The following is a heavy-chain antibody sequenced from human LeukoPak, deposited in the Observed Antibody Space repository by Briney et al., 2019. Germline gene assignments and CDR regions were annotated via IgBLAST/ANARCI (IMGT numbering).Heavy chain of an antibody. V-gene: IGHV3-21*01. CDR2: ITTGSAYT. Sequence: GGSLRLSCAASAFSFNTYNMNWARQAPGKGLEWISSITTGSAYTFYADSVRGRFTISRDDAKNSLYLQMNSLRSDDTAVYYCARVGAVAGPTAPNWFDPWGQGTLVTVSS. J-gene: IGHJ5*02. CDR1: AFSFNTYN. CDR3: ARVGAVAGPTAPNWFDP. D-gene: IGHD6-19*01.